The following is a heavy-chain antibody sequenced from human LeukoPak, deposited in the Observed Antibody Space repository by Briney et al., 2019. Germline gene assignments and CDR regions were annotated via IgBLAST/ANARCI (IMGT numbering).Heavy chain of an antibody. CDR1: GFTFSSYG. V-gene: IGHV3-23*01. J-gene: IGHJ4*02. D-gene: IGHD3-16*01. CDR2: ISGSGGST. CDR3: AKGRGMFDY. Sequence: GRSLRLSCAASGFTFSSYGMHWARQAPGKGLEWVSVISGSGGSTYYADSVKGRFTISRDNSKNTLYLQMDSLRAEDTAVYYCAKGRGMFDYWGQGTLVTVSS.